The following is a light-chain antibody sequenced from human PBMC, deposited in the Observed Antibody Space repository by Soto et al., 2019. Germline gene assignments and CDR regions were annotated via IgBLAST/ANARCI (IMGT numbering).Light chain of an antibody. Sequence: QSALTQPASVSGSPGQSITISFTGTSSDVGGYNYVSWYQQHPGKAPKLMIYDVSNRPSGVSNRFSGSKSGNTAYLTISGLQAEDEADYYCSSYTSSSTLYGFGTGTKVTVL. CDR3: SSYTSSSTLYG. CDR2: DVS. V-gene: IGLV2-14*01. CDR1: SSDVGGYNY. J-gene: IGLJ1*01.